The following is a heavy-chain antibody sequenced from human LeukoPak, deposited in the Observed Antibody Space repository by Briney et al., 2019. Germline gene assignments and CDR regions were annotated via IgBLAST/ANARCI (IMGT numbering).Heavy chain of an antibody. Sequence: GGSLRLSCAASGFTFSSYAMSWVRQAPGKGLEWVSAISGSGGSTYYADSVKGRFTISRDNSKNTLYLQMNSLRAEDTAVYYCAKGGLLWFGESAFDYWGQGTLVTVSS. V-gene: IGHV3-23*01. CDR3: AKGGLLWFGESAFDY. CDR2: ISGSGGST. D-gene: IGHD3-10*01. J-gene: IGHJ4*02. CDR1: GFTFSSYA.